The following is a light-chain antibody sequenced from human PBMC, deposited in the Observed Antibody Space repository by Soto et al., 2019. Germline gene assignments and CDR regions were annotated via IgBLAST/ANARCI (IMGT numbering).Light chain of an antibody. CDR3: QQSYCTPDRSWT. Sequence: DIQMTQSPSSLSASVGDRVTITCRASQSISSYLNWYQQKPGKAPKLLIYAASSLQSGVPSRLSGSGSGTDFPLTISSLQPEDFATYYCQQSYCTPDRSWTFGQGTKVEIK. CDR2: AAS. V-gene: IGKV1-39*01. CDR1: QSISSY. J-gene: IGKJ1*01.